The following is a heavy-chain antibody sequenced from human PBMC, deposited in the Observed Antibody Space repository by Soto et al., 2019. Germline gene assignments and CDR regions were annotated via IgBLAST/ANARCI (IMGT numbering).Heavy chain of an antibody. V-gene: IGHV1-8*02. J-gene: IGHJ5*02. CDR3: ARGMSVGFGEVS. D-gene: IGHD3-10*01. CDR2: MSPNSGNT. CDR1: GYTFTNDD. Sequence: QVQLVQSGAEVKKPGASVKVSCKTSGYTFTNDDINWVRQAAGQGLEWIGWMSPNSGNTGYAQKFQGRVTLTRDTSISTAYMELSSLRSEDTAVYYCARGMSVGFGEVSWGQGTLVTVSS.